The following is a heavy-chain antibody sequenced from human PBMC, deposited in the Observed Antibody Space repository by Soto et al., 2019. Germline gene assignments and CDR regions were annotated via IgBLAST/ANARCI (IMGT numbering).Heavy chain of an antibody. CDR2: ISSSSSYI. D-gene: IGHD6-6*01. CDR3: ARGDWEQLAAFDI. J-gene: IGHJ3*02. Sequence: GGSLRLSCAASGFTFSSYSMNWVRQAPGKGLEWVSSISSSSSYIYYADSVKGRFTISRDNAKNSLYLQMNSLRAEDTAVYYCARGDWEQLAAFDIWGQGTMVTVSS. V-gene: IGHV3-21*01. CDR1: GFTFSSYS.